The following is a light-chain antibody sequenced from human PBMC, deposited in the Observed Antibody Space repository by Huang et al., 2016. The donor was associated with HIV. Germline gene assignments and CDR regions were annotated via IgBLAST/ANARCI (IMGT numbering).Light chain of an antibody. J-gene: IGKJ1*01. CDR1: QGISSY. CDR2: AAS. Sequence: IQLTQSPSSLSASVGDRVTITCRASQGISSYLAWYQQKPGKAPKVLIYAASTLQSGGPSRVSGSGSGTDFTLTISSLQPEDFATYYCQQLNSYPPTFGQGTKVEIK. V-gene: IGKV1-9*01. CDR3: QQLNSYPPT.